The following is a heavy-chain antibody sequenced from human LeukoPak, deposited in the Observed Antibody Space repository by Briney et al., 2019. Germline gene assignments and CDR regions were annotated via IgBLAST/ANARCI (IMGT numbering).Heavy chain of an antibody. CDR1: GFSFNNYR. D-gene: IGHD6-25*01. V-gene: IGHV3-7*03. Sequence: GGSLRLSCVASGFSFNNYRMSWVRQAPGKGLEWVANIKQDGSEKQYVDSVKGRFAISRDNAKKSLYLQINTLRAEDTAVYYCVRGPHIAATSYWGQGTLVTVSS. CDR3: VRGPHIAATSY. CDR2: IKQDGSEK. J-gene: IGHJ4*02.